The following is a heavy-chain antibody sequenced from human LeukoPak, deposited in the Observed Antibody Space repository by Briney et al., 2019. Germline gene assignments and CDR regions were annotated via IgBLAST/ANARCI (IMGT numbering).Heavy chain of an antibody. D-gene: IGHD1-14*01. J-gene: IGHJ4*02. V-gene: IGHV3-23*01. CDR2: ISGSGGST. CDR1: GFTFSSYA. Sequence: PGGSLRLSCAASGFTFSSYAMSWVRQAPGKGLEWVSLISGSGGSTYYADSVKGRFTISRDNSKNTLYLQMNSLRGEDTAIYHSARWYNTEWLLDYWGQGTLATVSS. CDR3: ARWYNTEWLLDY.